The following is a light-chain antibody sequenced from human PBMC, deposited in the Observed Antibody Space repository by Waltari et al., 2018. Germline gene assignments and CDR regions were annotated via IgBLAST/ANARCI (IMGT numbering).Light chain of an antibody. CDR3: QSYDSSLSGWV. CDR2: GNS. Sequence: QSVLTQPPSVSGAPGQRVTISCTGSSSNIGAGYDVHWYQQLPGTAPKLLIYGNSNRPSGVTDRLSDSKSGTAASLAITGHQAEDEADYYCQSYDSSLSGWVLGGGTKLTVL. CDR1: SSNIGAGYD. J-gene: IGLJ3*02. V-gene: IGLV1-40*01.